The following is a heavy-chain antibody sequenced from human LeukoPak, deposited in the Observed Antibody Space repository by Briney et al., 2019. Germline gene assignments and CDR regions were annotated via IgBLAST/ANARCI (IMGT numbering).Heavy chain of an antibody. D-gene: IGHD5-18*01. CDR1: GFTFSSYA. J-gene: IGHJ4*02. Sequence: TGGSVTLSCSASGFTFSSYAMRWVRQAPGKGLAWVSAIGGSGGSTYYADSVKGRFTISRDNSKNTLYLQMNSLRAEDTAVYYCAKGGYSYGPGDPHFDYWGQGTLVTVSS. CDR3: AKGGYSYGPGDPHFDY. CDR2: IGGSGGST. V-gene: IGHV3-23*01.